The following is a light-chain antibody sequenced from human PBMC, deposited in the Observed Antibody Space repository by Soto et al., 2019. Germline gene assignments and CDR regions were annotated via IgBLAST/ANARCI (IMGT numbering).Light chain of an antibody. CDR1: QSVSTN. V-gene: IGKV3-15*01. J-gene: IGKJ4*01. Sequence: EIVMTQSPATLSVSPGERATLSCRASQSVSTNLAWYQQRPGQAPRLLIYGASTRATGIPASFSGRGSGTEFTLTISRLQSEDFALYYCQQYVDWPLTFGGGTKVEVK. CDR2: GAS. CDR3: QQYVDWPLT.